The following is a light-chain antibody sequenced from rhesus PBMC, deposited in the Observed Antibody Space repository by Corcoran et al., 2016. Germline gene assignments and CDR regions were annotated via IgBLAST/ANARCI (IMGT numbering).Light chain of an antibody. CDR1: SSDVGGYDY. Sequence: QAAPTQPPSVSGSPRQSVTISCTGTSSDVGGYDYVSWYQQHPGKAPKLMIFDVNKRPSGVSNRFSGSKSGNTASLTISGLQAEDEADYYCCSYTSSTTSIFGTGTRLTV. CDR2: DVN. CDR3: CSYTSSTTSI. V-gene: IGLV2S7*01. J-gene: IGLJ1*01.